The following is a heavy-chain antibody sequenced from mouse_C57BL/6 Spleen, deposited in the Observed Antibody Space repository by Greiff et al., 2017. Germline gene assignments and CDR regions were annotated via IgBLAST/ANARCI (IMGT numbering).Heavy chain of an antibody. CDR3: ARTYDGYYAWFAY. V-gene: IGHV5-17*01. D-gene: IGHD2-3*01. J-gene: IGHJ3*01. Sequence: DVHLVESGGGLVKPGGSLKLSCAASGFTFSDYGMHWVRQAPEKGLEWVAYISSGSSTIYYADTVKGRFTISRDNAKNTLFLQMTSLRSEDTAMYYCARTYDGYYAWFAYWGQGTLVTVSA. CDR1: GFTFSDYG. CDR2: ISSGSSTI.